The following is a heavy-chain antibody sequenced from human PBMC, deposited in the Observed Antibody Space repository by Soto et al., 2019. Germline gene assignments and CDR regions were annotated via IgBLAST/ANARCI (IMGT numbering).Heavy chain of an antibody. V-gene: IGHV3-23*01. CDR1: GFTFSSYA. J-gene: IGHJ4*02. CDR2: ISGSGGST. D-gene: IGHD6-13*01. Sequence: GGSLRLSCAASGFTFSSYAMSWVRQAPGKGLEWVSAISGSGGSTYYADSVKGRFTISRDNSKNTLYLQMNSLRAEDTAVYYCAKNRKGLIAAAGTFDYWGQGTLVTVSS. CDR3: AKNRKGLIAAAGTFDY.